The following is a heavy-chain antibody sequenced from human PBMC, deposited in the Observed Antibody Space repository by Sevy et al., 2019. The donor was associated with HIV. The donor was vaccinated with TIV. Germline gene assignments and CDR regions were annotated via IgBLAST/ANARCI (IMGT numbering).Heavy chain of an antibody. CDR2: IYSGGST. Sequence: GGSLRLSCAASGFTVSSNYMSWVRQAPGKGLEWVSVIYSGGSTYYADSVKGRFTISRDNSKNTLFLQMNTLRAEDTAVYYCARGEIVAAGMFYQYYGMDVWRQGTTVTVSS. V-gene: IGHV3-66*01. J-gene: IGHJ6*02. CDR3: ARGEIVAAGMFYQYYGMDV. D-gene: IGHD6-13*01. CDR1: GFTVSSNY.